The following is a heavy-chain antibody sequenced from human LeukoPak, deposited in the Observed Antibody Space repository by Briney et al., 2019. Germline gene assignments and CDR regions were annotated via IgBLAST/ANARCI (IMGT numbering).Heavy chain of an antibody. CDR3: ARVRYCSSTTCRGAFDI. V-gene: IGHV3-72*01. CDR2: TRNKANSYTT. J-gene: IGHJ3*02. CDR1: GFTFSDHY. D-gene: IGHD2-2*01. Sequence: GGSLRLSCAASGFTFSDHYMDWVRQAPGKGLEWVGRTRNKANSYTTEYAASVKDSFTISREDSEKSLYLQMNSLKTEDTAVYYCARVRYCSSTTCRGAFDIWGQGTMVTVSS.